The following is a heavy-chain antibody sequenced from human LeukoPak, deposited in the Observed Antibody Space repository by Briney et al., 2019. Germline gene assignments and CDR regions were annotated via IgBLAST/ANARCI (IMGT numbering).Heavy chain of an antibody. CDR2: IYSGGTT. CDR1: GFTVSSNY. Sequence: GGSLRLSCAPSGFTVSSNYMSWVRQAPGKGLEWVSIIYSGGTTYYANSVKGRFTISRDNAKNTLYLQMNSLRAEDTAVYYCARSPRYCSGGSCKSYYYGMDVWGKGTTVTVSS. CDR3: ARSPRYCSGGSCKSYYYGMDV. J-gene: IGHJ6*04. V-gene: IGHV3-53*01. D-gene: IGHD2-15*01.